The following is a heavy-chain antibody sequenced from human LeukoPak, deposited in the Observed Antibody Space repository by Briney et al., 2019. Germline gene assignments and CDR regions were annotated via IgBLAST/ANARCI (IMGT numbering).Heavy chain of an antibody. CDR1: GFIVSSNY. CDR3: AREYYYDRSGYLFDY. CDR2: LYSGGDT. J-gene: IGHJ4*02. V-gene: IGHV3-66*02. D-gene: IGHD3-22*01. Sequence: GGSLRLSCAASGFIVSSNYMSWVRQAPGKGLEWVSVLYSGGDTYYADSVKGRFTFSRDNSKNTLCLQMNSLRAEDTAVYYCAREYYYDRSGYLFDYWGQGTLVTVSS.